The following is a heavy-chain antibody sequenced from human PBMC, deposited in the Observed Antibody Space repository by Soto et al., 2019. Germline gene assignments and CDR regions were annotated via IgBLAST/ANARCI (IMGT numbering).Heavy chain of an antibody. CDR1: GGSISSYY. J-gene: IGHJ5*01. CDR3: GRYSGSYVSLFDS. D-gene: IGHD1-26*01. Sequence: SGTLDLTCTVHGGSISSYYWSWIRQPPGKGLEWIGYIYYSGSTNYNPSLKSRVTISVDTSKNQCSLKLSSVTAADTAVYYCGRYSGSYVSLFDSWGQGSLVTVSA. CDR2: IYYSGST. V-gene: IGHV4-59*08.